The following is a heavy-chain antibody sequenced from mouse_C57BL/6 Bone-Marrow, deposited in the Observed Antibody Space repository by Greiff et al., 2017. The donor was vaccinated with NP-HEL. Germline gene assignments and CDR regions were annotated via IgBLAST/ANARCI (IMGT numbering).Heavy chain of an antibody. D-gene: IGHD2-1*01. Sequence: QVHVKQSGAELVKPGASVKMSCKASGYTFTTYPIEWMKQNHGKSLEWIGNFHPYNDDTKYNEKFKGKATLTVEKSSSTVYLELSRLTSDDSAVYYCARQGDYGKGYAMDYWGQGTSVTVSS. V-gene: IGHV1-47*01. CDR2: FHPYNDDT. CDR1: GYTFTTYP. CDR3: ARQGDYGKGYAMDY. J-gene: IGHJ4*01.